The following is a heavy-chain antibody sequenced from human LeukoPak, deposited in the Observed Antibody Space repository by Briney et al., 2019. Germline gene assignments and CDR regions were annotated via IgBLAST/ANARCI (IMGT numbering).Heavy chain of an antibody. D-gene: IGHD7-27*01. CDR1: GYSISSGYY. J-gene: IGHJ4*02. CDR2: IYHSGST. Sequence: SETLSLTCAVSGYSISSGYYWGWIRRPPGKGLEWIAIIYHSGSTYYNPSLKSRVTISVDTSKNQFSLKLSSVTAADTAGHYCARRGVTGDYFDYWGQGTQVTVSS. V-gene: IGHV4-38-2*01. CDR3: ARRGVTGDYFDY.